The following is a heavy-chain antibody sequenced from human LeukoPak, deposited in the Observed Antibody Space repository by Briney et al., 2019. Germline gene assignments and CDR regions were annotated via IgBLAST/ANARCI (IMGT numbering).Heavy chain of an antibody. CDR1: GFTLSSYA. Sequence: PGGSLRLSCAASGFTLSSYATSWVRQAPGKGLVWVSVISGSGGSTYYADSVKGRFTISRDNSKNTLYLQMNGLRAEDTAVYYCAKGTAVVWYNWFDPWGQGTLVTVSS. CDR2: ISGSGGST. J-gene: IGHJ5*02. D-gene: IGHD6-19*01. CDR3: AKGTAVVWYNWFDP. V-gene: IGHV3-23*01.